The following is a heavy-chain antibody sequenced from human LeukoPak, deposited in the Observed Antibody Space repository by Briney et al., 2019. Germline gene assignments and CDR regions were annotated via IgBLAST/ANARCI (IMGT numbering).Heavy chain of an antibody. J-gene: IGHJ5*02. CDR2: IIPIFGTA. CDR1: GGTFSSYA. Sequence: ASVKVSCKASGGTFSSYAISWVRQAPGQGLEWMGGIIPIFGTANYAQKFQGRVTITTDESTSTAYMELSSLRSEDTAVYYCARGWFFGVVNLSWFDPWGQGTLVTVSS. CDR3: ARGWFFGVVNLSWFDP. V-gene: IGHV1-69*05. D-gene: IGHD3-3*01.